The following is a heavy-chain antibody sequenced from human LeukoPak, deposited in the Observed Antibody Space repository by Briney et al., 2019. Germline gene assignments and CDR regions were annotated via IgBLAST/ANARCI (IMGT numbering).Heavy chain of an antibody. Sequence: SVKVSCKASGGTFSSYAISWVRQAPGQGLEWMGGIIPIFGTANYAQKFQGRVTITADESTSTAYMELSSLRSEDTAVYYCARAGELGTNDDAFDIWGQGTMVTVSS. J-gene: IGHJ3*02. V-gene: IGHV1-69*13. CDR3: ARAGELGTNDDAFDI. CDR1: GGTFSSYA. CDR2: IIPIFGTA. D-gene: IGHD1-26*01.